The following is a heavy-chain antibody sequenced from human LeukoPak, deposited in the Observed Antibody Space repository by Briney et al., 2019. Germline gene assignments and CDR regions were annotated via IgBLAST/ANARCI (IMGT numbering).Heavy chain of an antibody. CDR2: IYTSGST. CDR1: GGSISSGNYY. V-gene: IGHV4-61*02. J-gene: IGHJ2*01. Sequence: SQTLSLTCTVSGGSISSGNYYWNWIRQPAGKGLEWIGRIYTSGSTKYNPSLRSRVTISLDTSKNQFSLEMDSVTAAAVANYYAARFSSSSGPEYWYFDLWGRGTLVTVSS. CDR3: ARFSSSSGPEYWYFDL. D-gene: IGHD6-6*01.